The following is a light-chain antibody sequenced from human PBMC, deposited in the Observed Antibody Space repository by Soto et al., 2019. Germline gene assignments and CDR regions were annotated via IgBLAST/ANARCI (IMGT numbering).Light chain of an antibody. J-gene: IGKJ2*01. CDR3: QQYHNWPMYT. CDR1: RSVYSN. CDR2: GAS. Sequence: KEMTQSPATLSMSPGEKATLSCRARRSVYSNLAWYQQRPGQPPRLLMYGASTRAAGTPVRFSGSGSGTEFTLTISSLQPEDFAIYFCQQYHNWPMYTFGQGTKVDIK. V-gene: IGKV3-15*01.